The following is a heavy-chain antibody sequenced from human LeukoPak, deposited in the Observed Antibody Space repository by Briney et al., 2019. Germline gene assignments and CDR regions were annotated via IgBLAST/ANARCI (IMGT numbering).Heavy chain of an antibody. CDR2: IYHSGST. CDR3: ARDRRGGDV. Sequence: SETLSLTCTVSGGSISSYYWSWIRQPPGKGLEWIGSIYHSGSTYYNPSLKSRVTISVDTSKNQFSLKLSSVTAADTAVYYCARDRRGGDVWGKGTTVTISS. V-gene: IGHV4-38-2*02. D-gene: IGHD6-25*01. CDR1: GGSISSYY. J-gene: IGHJ6*04.